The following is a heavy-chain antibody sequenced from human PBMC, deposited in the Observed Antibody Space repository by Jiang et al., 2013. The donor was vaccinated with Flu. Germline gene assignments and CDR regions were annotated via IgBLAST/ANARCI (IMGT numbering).Heavy chain of an antibody. CDR2: INTLSTNL. Sequence: QLVESGGGLVQPGGSLTLSCTASGFTFSIHEMDWVRQAPGKGLEWVAYINTLSTNLYYADSVEGRFTISRDNAQNSVYLQMNSLTVEDTAVYYCVRGNRYFGSGVWGPLNYGLDVWGQGTTVTVSS. D-gene: IGHD3-10*01. J-gene: IGHJ6*02. V-gene: IGHV3-48*03. CDR3: VRGNRYFGSGVWGPLNYGLDV. CDR1: GFTFSIHE.